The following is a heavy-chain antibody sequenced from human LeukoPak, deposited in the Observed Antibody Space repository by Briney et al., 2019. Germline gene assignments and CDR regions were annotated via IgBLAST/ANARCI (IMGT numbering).Heavy chain of an antibody. CDR3: ARVFYDSSAYYYDY. D-gene: IGHD3-22*01. CDR2: IGSTGGST. CDR1: GFTFSSYA. V-gene: IGHV3-64*01. Sequence: PGGSLRLSCAASGFTFSSYAMHWGRRAPGKGLEYVSAIGSTGGSTYYANSVKGRFTISRDNSKNTLFLQMGSLRAEDMAVYYCARVFYDSSAYYYDYWGQGTLVTVSS. J-gene: IGHJ4*02.